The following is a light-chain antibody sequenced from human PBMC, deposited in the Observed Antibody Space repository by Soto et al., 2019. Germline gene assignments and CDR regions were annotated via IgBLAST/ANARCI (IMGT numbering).Light chain of an antibody. CDR1: QSISSW. J-gene: IGKJ4*01. CDR3: QEYNSYPLT. Sequence: DIQMTQSPSTLSASVGDRVTIACRASQSISSWLAWYQQKPGKAPKLLIYKASSLESGVPSQFSGSGPGTEFTLIISILQPDDFATYYCQEYNSYPLTCGGGTKVDIK. CDR2: KAS. V-gene: IGKV1-5*03.